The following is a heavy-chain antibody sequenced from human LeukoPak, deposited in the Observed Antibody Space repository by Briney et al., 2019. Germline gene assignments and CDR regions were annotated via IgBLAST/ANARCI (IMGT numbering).Heavy chain of an antibody. Sequence: PSETLSLTCTVSGGSISSYYWRWSRQPPGKGLEWNGYIYYRGSTDSNPSLKGRVTISVDTSKTQLSLKLSSVTAADTAVYYCARGYYDSSAQWYFDLWGRGTLVTVSS. J-gene: IGHJ2*01. CDR2: IYYRGST. CDR1: GGSISSYY. D-gene: IGHD3-22*01. CDR3: ARGYYDSSAQWYFDL. V-gene: IGHV4-59*01.